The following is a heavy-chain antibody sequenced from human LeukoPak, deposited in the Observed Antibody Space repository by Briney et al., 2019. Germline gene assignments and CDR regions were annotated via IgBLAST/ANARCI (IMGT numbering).Heavy chain of an antibody. J-gene: IGHJ4*02. Sequence: HGESLKISCKGSGYSFTSYWIGWVRQMPGKGLEWMGIIYPGDPDTRYSPSFQGQVTISVDTSIGTAYLQWSSLKASDTAIYYCARQNDFRLDYWGQGTLVTVSS. CDR3: ARQNDFRLDY. V-gene: IGHV5-51*01. CDR2: IYPGDPDT. D-gene: IGHD3-3*01. CDR1: GYSFTSYW.